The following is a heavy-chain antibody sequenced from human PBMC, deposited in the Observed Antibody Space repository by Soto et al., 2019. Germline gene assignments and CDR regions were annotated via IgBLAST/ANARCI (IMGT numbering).Heavy chain of an antibody. Sequence: ASVKVSCKVSGYTLTELSMHWVRQAPGKGLEWMGGFDPEDGETIYAQKFQGRVTMTEDTSTDTAYMELISLRSEDTAVYYCATAGKNRITMIVVVTNDAVDIWGQGTMVTVSS. D-gene: IGHD3-22*01. CDR1: GYTLTELS. V-gene: IGHV1-24*01. CDR3: ATAGKNRITMIVVVTNDAVDI. J-gene: IGHJ3*02. CDR2: FDPEDGET.